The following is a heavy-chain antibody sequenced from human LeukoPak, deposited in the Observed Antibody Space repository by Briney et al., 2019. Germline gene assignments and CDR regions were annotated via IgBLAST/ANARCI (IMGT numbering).Heavy chain of an antibody. Sequence: SETLSLTCTVSGGSISSSSYYWGWIRQPPGKGLEWIGSIYYSGSTYYNPSLKSRVTISVDTSKNQFSLKLSSVTAADTAVYYCARESGDYDFWSGYYPQYLDYWGQGTLVTVSS. CDR2: IYYSGST. CDR3: ARESGDYDFWSGYYPQYLDY. D-gene: IGHD3-3*01. V-gene: IGHV4-39*02. CDR1: GGSISSSSYY. J-gene: IGHJ4*02.